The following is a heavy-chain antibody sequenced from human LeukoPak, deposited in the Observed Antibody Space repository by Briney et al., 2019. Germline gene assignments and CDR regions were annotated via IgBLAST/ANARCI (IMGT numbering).Heavy chain of an antibody. V-gene: IGHV1-18*01. Sequence: EASVKVSCKASGYTFTSYGISWVRQAPGQGLEWMGWISAYNGNTNYAPKLQGRVTMTTDTSTSTAYMELRSLRSDDTAVYYCARDPLAYCAGDCYHRFFDYWGQGTLVTVSS. CDR2: ISAYNGNT. CDR1: GYTFTSYG. J-gene: IGHJ4*02. D-gene: IGHD2-21*02. CDR3: ARDPLAYCAGDCYHRFFDY.